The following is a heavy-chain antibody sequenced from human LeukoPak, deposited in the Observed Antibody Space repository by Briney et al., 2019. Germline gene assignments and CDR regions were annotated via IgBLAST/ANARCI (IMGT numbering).Heavy chain of an antibody. CDR2: IYYSGST. V-gene: IGHV4-59*01. Sequence: SETLSLTCTVSGGSISSYYWSWIRQPPGKGLEWIGYIYYSGSTNYNPSLKSRVTISVDTSKNQFSLKLSSVTAADTAVYYCARALSGDYVVDYYYYMDVWGKGTTVTVSS. J-gene: IGHJ6*03. CDR1: GGSISSYY. D-gene: IGHD4-17*01. CDR3: ARALSGDYVVDYYYYMDV.